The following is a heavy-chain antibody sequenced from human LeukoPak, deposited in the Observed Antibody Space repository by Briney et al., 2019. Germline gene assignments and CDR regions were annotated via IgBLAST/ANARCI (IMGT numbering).Heavy chain of an antibody. CDR2: ISYDGSNK. J-gene: IGHJ4*02. V-gene: IGHV3-30*18. CDR3: AKEAGYSYGFDY. Sequence: GGSLRLSCAASGFTFSSYWMSWVRQAPGKGLEWVAVISYDGSNKYYADSVKGRCTISRDNSKNTVYLQMNSLRAEDTAVYYCAKEAGYSYGFDYWGQGTLVTVSS. D-gene: IGHD5-18*01. CDR1: GFTFSSYW.